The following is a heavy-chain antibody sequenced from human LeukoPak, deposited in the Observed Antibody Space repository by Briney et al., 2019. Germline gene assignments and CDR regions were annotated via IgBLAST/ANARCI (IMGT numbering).Heavy chain of an antibody. Sequence: PGGSLRLSCAACGFTFSSYWMHWVRQAPGKGLVWVSRLNSDGSSTSYADSVKGRFTISRDNAKNTLYLQMNSLRAEDTAVYYCARAGTSWYYYYYMDVWGKGTTVTVSS. D-gene: IGHD2-2*01. CDR2: LNSDGSST. CDR1: GFTFSSYW. V-gene: IGHV3-74*01. CDR3: ARAGTSWYYYYYMDV. J-gene: IGHJ6*03.